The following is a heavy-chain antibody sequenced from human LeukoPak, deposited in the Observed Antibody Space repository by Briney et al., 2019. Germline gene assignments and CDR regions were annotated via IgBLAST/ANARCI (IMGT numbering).Heavy chain of an antibody. CDR1: GGSVSSGSYY. CDR2: INHSGST. Sequence: NTSETLSLTCTVSGGSVSSGSYYWSWIRQPPGKGLEWIGEINHSGSTNYNPSLKSRVTISVDTSKNQFSLKLSSVTAADTAVYYCARSSLAGDWSGSFLLDYWGQGTLVTVSS. J-gene: IGHJ4*02. D-gene: IGHD3-3*01. CDR3: ARSSLAGDWSGSFLLDY. V-gene: IGHV4-39*07.